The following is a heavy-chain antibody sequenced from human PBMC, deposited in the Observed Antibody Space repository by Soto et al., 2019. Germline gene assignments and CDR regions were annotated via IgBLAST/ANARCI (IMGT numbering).Heavy chain of an antibody. V-gene: IGHV4-38-2*01. J-gene: IGHJ4*02. CDR1: GYSISSGYY. CDR3: AGVRVGGTRDFDF. D-gene: IGHD1-26*01. Sequence: SETLSLTCVVSGYSISSGYYWGWIRQSPGKGLEWIGSVYYSGSTYYNPSLKSRVAISVDTSQNQFSLNLTSVTAADTAVYYCAGVRVGGTRDFDFSGQGTRVTAPQ. CDR2: VYYSGST.